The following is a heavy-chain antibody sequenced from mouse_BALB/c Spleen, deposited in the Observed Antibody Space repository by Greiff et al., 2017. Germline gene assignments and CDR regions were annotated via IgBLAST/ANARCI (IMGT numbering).Heavy chain of an antibody. D-gene: IGHD1-1*01. Sequence: VKLMESGPGLVAPSQSLSITCTVSGFSLTGYGVNWVRQPPGKGLEWLGMIWGDGSTDYNSALKSRLSISKDNSKSQVFLKMNSLQTDDTARYYCAREDYYGSSWFAYWGQGTLVTVSA. CDR1: GFSLTGYG. J-gene: IGHJ3*01. CDR3: AREDYYGSSWFAY. V-gene: IGHV2-6-7*01. CDR2: IWGDGST.